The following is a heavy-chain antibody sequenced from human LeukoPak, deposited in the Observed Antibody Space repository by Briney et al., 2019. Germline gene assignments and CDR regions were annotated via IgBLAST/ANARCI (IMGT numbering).Heavy chain of an antibody. CDR1: GFNFITYA. CDR2: ISGSGGST. CDR3: AKDLVWAGSGPDAFDI. V-gene: IGHV3-23*01. Sequence: PGGSLRLSCAASGFNFITYAMTWVRQAPGKGLEWVSSISGSGGSTYYADSVKGRFTISRDNSKNTLYLQMNSLRAGDTAIYCCAKDLVWAGSGPDAFDIWGQGTMVTVSS. J-gene: IGHJ3*02. D-gene: IGHD6-19*01.